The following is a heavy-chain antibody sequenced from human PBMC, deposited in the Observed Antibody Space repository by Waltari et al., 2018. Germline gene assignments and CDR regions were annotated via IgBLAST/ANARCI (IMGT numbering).Heavy chain of an antibody. V-gene: IGHV4-39*07. CDR1: GGSISSSSYY. J-gene: IGHJ4*02. D-gene: IGHD2-2*01. CDR2: IYYSGST. CDR3: ARMVRGYCSSTSCHTDH. Sequence: QLQLQESGPGLVKPSETLSLTCTVSGGSISSSSYYSGWVRQPPGKGLEWIGSIYYSGSTYYNPSLKSRVTISVDTSKNQFSLRVSSVTAADTAVFYCARMVRGYCSSTSCHTDHWGQGTLVTVSS.